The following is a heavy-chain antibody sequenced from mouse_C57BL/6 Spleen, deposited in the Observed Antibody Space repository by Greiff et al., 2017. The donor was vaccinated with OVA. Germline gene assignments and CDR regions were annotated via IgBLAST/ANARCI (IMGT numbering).Heavy chain of an antibody. CDR2: ISDGGSYT. CDR1: GFTFSSYA. J-gene: IGHJ2*01. D-gene: IGHD2-2*01. V-gene: IGHV5-4*03. Sequence: EVMLVESGGGLVKPGGSLKLSCAASGFTFSSYAMSWVRQTPEKRLEWVATISDGGSYTYYPDNVKGRFTISRDNAKNNLYLQMSHLKSEDTAMYYCARGSMVTTGPYYFDYWGQGTLSQSPQ. CDR3: ARGSMVTTGPYYFDY.